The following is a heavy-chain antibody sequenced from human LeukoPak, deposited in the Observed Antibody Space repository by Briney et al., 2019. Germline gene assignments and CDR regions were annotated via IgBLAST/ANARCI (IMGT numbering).Heavy chain of an antibody. V-gene: IGHV4-38-2*01. J-gene: IGHJ4*02. CDR1: GYSISSGYY. Sequence: PSETLSLTCAVSGYSISSGYYWGWIRQPPGKGLEWIGSIYHSGSTYYNPSLKSRVTISVDTSKNQFSLKLSSVTAADTAVYYCARHFYDRSGYYHYYSDYWGQGTLVTVSS. CDR2: IYHSGST. CDR3: ARHFYDRSGYYHYYSDY. D-gene: IGHD3-22*01.